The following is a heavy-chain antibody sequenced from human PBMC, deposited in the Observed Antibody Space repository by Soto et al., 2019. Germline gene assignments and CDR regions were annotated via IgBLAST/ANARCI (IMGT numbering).Heavy chain of an antibody. J-gene: IGHJ6*02. D-gene: IGHD1-1*01. CDR2: ISFEGNTQ. Sequence: QVQLVESGGGVVQPGRSLRLSCAASGFTRSRYGMHWVRQAPRKELQWVAVISFEGNTQYYADSVKGRFTISRDNSKDTLSLQIHSLRPEDTAVYYCARGAEHQLLSRDYFYGMDVWGQGTTVSVSS. CDR3: ARGAEHQLLSRDYFYGMDV. V-gene: IGHV3-30*05. CDR1: GFTRSRYG.